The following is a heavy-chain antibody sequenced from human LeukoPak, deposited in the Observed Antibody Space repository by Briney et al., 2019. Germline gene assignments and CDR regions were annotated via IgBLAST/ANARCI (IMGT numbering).Heavy chain of an antibody. V-gene: IGHV4-4*07. D-gene: IGHD3-22*01. J-gene: IGHJ4*02. CDR2: MHTSGST. CDR1: GDSISSYY. CDR3: ATYYYDSSGYPYFDY. Sequence: SETLSLTCTVSGDSISSYYWTWIRQSAGKGLEWIGRMHTSGSTYYNPSLKSRVTISVDTSKNQFSLKLSSVTAADTAVYYCATYYYDSSGYPYFDYWGQGTLVTVSS.